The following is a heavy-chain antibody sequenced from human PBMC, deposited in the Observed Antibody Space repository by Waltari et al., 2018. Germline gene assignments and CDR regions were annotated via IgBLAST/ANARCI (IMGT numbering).Heavy chain of an antibody. Sequence: QVQLVQSGAEVKKPGASVKVSCKVSGYTLTELSMHWVRQAPGKGHEWMGGCDPEDGETSDAQKFQSRVTMTEDTSTDTGYMELGSLRAEDTAVYYCMAGRRNWYFDLCGRGTLVTVSS. J-gene: IGHJ2*01. CDR1: GYTLTELS. V-gene: IGHV1-24*01. CDR3: MAGRRNWYFDL. CDR2: CDPEDGET.